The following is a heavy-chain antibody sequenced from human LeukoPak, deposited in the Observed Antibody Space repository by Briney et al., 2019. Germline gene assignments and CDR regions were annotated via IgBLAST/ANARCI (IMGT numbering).Heavy chain of an antibody. CDR1: GGSFSGYY. D-gene: IGHD3-22*01. J-gene: IGHJ4*02. V-gene: IGHV4-34*01. Sequence: PSETLSLTCAVYGGSFSGYYWSWIRQPPGKGLEWIGEINHSGSTNYNPSLKSRVTISVDTSKNQFSLKLSSVTAADTAVYYCARHGYYDSSGYYQSNFDYWGQGTLVTVSS. CDR3: ARHGYYDSSGYYQSNFDY. CDR2: INHSGST.